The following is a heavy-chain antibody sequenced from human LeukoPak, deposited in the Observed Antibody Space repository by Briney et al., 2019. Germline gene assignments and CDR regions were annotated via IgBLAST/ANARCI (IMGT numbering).Heavy chain of an antibody. V-gene: IGHV4-34*01. CDR1: GGSCSGYY. D-gene: IGHD1-26*01. CDR2: INHSGST. CDR3: ARLNGSPRRGPFDY. Sequence: SETLPLTCAVYGGSCSGYYWSWIRQPPGKGLEWIGEINHSGSTNYNPSLKSRVTISVDTSKNQFSLKLSSVTAADTAVYYCARLNGSPRRGPFDYWGQGTLVTVSS. J-gene: IGHJ4*02.